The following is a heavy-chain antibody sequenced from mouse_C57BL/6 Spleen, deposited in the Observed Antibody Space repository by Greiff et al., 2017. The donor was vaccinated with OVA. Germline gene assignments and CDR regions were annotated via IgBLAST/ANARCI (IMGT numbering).Heavy chain of an antibody. CDR1: GFTFSDYG. CDR2: ISSGSSTI. CDR3: ARPGYYGSSFYAMDY. J-gene: IGHJ4*01. D-gene: IGHD1-1*01. Sequence: VHLVESGGGLVKPGGSLKLSCAASGFTFSDYGMHWVRQAPEKGLEWVAYISSGSSTIYYADTVKGRFTISRDNAKNTLFLQMTSLRSEDTAMYYCARPGYYGSSFYAMDYWGQGTSVTVSS. V-gene: IGHV5-17*01.